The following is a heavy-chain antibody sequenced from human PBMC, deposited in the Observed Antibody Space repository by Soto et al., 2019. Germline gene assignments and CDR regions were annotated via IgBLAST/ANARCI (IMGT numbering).Heavy chain of an antibody. Sequence: QVQLQEPGPGLVQPSQTLSLTCTVSGDSITAGGHYWAWIRQHPEKGLEWLGYIHYSGTTDYNPSLKSRLTVSVDTSKNQFSLSLSSVTAADTAIYYCAALTATYWNFSIWGRGTLVTVSS. CDR1: GDSITAGGHY. D-gene: IGHD2-21*02. V-gene: IGHV4-31*03. CDR3: AALTATYWNFSI. J-gene: IGHJ2*01. CDR2: IHYSGTT.